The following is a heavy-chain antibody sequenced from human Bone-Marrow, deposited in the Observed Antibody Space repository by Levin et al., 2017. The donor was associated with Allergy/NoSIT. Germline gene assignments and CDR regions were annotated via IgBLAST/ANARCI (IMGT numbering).Heavy chain of an antibody. Sequence: PSETLSLTCTVSGGSISSYYWSWIRQPAGKGLEWIGRIYTSGSTNYNPSLKSRVTMSVDTSKNQFSLKLSSVTAADTAVYYCARDFLSEHCSGGSCDEAFDPWGQGTLVTVSS. V-gene: IGHV4-4*07. D-gene: IGHD2-15*01. J-gene: IGHJ5*02. CDR2: IYTSGST. CDR1: GGSISSYY. CDR3: ARDFLSEHCSGGSCDEAFDP.